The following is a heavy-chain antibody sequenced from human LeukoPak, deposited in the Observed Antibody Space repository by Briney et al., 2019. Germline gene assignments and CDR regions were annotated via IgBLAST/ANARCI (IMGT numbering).Heavy chain of an antibody. CDR2: INPSGGST. J-gene: IGHJ3*02. Sequence: ASVKVSCKASGYTFTSYYMHWVRQAPGRGLEWMGIINPSGGSTSYAQKFQGRVTITADKSTSTAYMELSSLRSEDTAVYYCARAGPPTYYYGSGSYVAAFDIWGQGTMVTVSS. CDR3: ARAGPPTYYYGSGSYVAAFDI. CDR1: GYTFTSYY. D-gene: IGHD3-10*01. V-gene: IGHV1-46*01.